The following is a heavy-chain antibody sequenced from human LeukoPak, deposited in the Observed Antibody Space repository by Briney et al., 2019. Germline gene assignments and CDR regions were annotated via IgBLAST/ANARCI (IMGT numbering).Heavy chain of an antibody. D-gene: IGHD2-15*01. CDR2: IYYSGST. Sequence: SETLSLTCTVSGYSISSGYYWGWIRQPPGKGLEWIGYIYYSGSTNYNPSLKSRVTISVDTSKNQFSLKLSSVTAADTAVYYCAGHQWSGYFQHWGQGTLVTVSS. CDR3: AGHQWSGYFQH. CDR1: GYSISSGYY. J-gene: IGHJ1*01. V-gene: IGHV4-38-2*02.